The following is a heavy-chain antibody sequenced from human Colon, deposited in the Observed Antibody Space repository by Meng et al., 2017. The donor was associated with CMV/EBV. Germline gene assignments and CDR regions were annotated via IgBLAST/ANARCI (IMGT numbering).Heavy chain of an antibody. Sequence: GGSLRLSCVASGFTFSTHGMHWVRQTPGKGLEWVAFTLYDESTKYYTDSVKGRFTISRDNSKNTLYLQMNSLRAEDTAVYYCASSRGPGGYFYGMDTWGQGTTVTVSS. J-gene: IGHJ6*02. CDR2: TLYDESTK. D-gene: IGHD3-10*01. V-gene: IGHV3-30*02. CDR3: ASSRGPGGYFYGMDT. CDR1: GFTFSTHG.